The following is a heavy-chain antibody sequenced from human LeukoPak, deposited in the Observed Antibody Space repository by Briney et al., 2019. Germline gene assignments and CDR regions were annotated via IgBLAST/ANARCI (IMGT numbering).Heavy chain of an antibody. Sequence: GGSLRLSCAASGFTFSTYSMNWVRQAPGKGLEWVSSISSSSIYIYYADSLKGRFTISRDNAKNSLYVQMNSLRDEDTAFYYCARLSAIYHGSGSLIDYWGQGTLVTVSS. J-gene: IGHJ4*02. V-gene: IGHV3-21*04. CDR3: ARLSAIYHGSGSLIDY. CDR2: ISSSSIYI. CDR1: GFTFSTYS. D-gene: IGHD3-10*01.